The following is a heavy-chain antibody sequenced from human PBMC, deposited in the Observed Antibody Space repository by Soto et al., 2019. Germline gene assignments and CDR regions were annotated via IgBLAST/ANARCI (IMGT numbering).Heavy chain of an antibody. Sequence: ASVKVSCKVSGYTLTELSMHWVRQAPGKGLGWMGGFDPEDGETIYAQKFQGRVTMTEDTSTDTAYMELSSLRSEDTAVYYCATTLKKDIVLVPAAMYRWFDPWGQGTLVTVSS. D-gene: IGHD2-2*01. V-gene: IGHV1-24*01. CDR1: GYTLTELS. CDR3: ATTLKKDIVLVPAAMYRWFDP. CDR2: FDPEDGET. J-gene: IGHJ5*02.